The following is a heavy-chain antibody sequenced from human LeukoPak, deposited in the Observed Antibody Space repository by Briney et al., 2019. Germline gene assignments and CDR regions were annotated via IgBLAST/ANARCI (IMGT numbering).Heavy chain of an antibody. CDR1: GFTFSSYG. CDR2: ISYDGSNK. J-gene: IGHJ4*02. D-gene: IGHD3-3*01. V-gene: IGHV3-30*03. Sequence: GGSLRLSCAASGFTFSSYGMHWVRQAPGKGLEWVAVISYDGSNKYYADSVKGRFTISRDNSKNTLYLQMNSLRAEDTAVYYCARVGRGYYKYWGQGTLVTVSS. CDR3: ARVGRGYYKY.